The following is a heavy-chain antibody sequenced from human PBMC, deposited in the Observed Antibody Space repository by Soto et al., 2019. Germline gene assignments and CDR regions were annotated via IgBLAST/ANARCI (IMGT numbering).Heavy chain of an antibody. CDR2: IIPIFGTA. Sequence: SVEVSCKASGGTFSSYASSWVRQAPGQGLEWMGGIIPIFGTANYAQKFQGRVTITADKSTSTAYMELSSLRSEDTAVYYCARVRYWGYYFDYWGQGTLVTVSS. J-gene: IGHJ4*02. D-gene: IGHD2-21*01. V-gene: IGHV1-69*06. CDR1: GGTFSSYA. CDR3: ARVRYWGYYFDY.